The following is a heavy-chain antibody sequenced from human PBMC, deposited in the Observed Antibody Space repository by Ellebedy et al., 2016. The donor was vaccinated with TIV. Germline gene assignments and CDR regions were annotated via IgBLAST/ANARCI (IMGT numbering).Heavy chain of an antibody. Sequence: GESLKISCAASELTVTSDYMSWVRQAPGKGLEWVSTIAIDSTTYYADSVKGRFTISRDNSKNTLDIQMNSLRAEDTAAYYCARETYNDVDLKLWGIFDIWGQGTMVTVSS. CDR1: ELTVTSDY. D-gene: IGHD3-10*01. CDR2: IAIDSTT. V-gene: IGHV3-66*01. CDR3: ARETYNDVDLKLWGIFDI. J-gene: IGHJ3*02.